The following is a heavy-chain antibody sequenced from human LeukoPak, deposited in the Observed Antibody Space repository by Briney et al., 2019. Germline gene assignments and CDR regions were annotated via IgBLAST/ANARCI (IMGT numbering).Heavy chain of an antibody. CDR1: GGSFSGYY. Sequence: PSETLSLTCAVYGGSFSGYYWSWIRQPPGKGLEWIGEINHSGSTNYNPSLKSRVTISVDTSKNQFSLKLSSVTAADTAVYYCARTWTGYCSSTSCPSRFYYYYGMDVWGQGTTVTVPS. CDR3: ARTWTGYCSSTSCPSRFYYYYGMDV. V-gene: IGHV4-34*01. J-gene: IGHJ6*02. CDR2: INHSGST. D-gene: IGHD2-2*01.